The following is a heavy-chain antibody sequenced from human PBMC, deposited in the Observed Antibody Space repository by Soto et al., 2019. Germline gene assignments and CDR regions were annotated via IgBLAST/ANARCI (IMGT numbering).Heavy chain of an antibody. J-gene: IGHJ6*02. V-gene: IGHV4-30-4*01. D-gene: IGHD5-12*01. CDR3: ARAWLQLYYYGMDV. CDR1: GGSISSGDYY. CDR2: IYYSGST. Sequence: SETLSLTCTVSGGSISSGDYYWSWIRKPPGKGLKWIGYIYYSGSTYYNPSLKSRVTISVDTSKNQFSLKLSSVTASDTAVYYCARAWLQLYYYGMDVWGQGTTVTVSS.